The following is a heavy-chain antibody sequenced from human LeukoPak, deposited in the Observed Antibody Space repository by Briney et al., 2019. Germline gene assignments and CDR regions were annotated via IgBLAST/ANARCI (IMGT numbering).Heavy chain of an antibody. D-gene: IGHD3-10*01. Sequence: GRSLRLSCAASGFTFSGYGMHWVRQAPGKGLECVAVISYDGNNKYYADSVKGRFTISRDNSKNTLYLQMNSLRAEDTAVYYCARDPFVARGLWFGELLYHLDYWGQGTLVTVSS. CDR1: GFTFSGYG. CDR3: ARDPFVARGLWFGELLYHLDY. V-gene: IGHV3-30*03. CDR2: ISYDGNNK. J-gene: IGHJ4*02.